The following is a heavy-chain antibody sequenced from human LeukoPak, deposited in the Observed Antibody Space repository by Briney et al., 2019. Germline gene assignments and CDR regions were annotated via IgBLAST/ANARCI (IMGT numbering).Heavy chain of an antibody. CDR3: ARRVVEYGYDILTGSWSYYFDY. J-gene: IGHJ4*02. D-gene: IGHD3-9*01. V-gene: IGHV4-34*01. CDR2: INHSGST. Sequence: SETLSLTCVVYGGSFSGYYWSWIRQPPGKGLEWIGEINHSGSTNYNPSLKSRVTISVDTSKNQFSLKLSSVTAADTAVYYCARRVVEYGYDILTGSWSYYFDYWGQGTLVTVSS. CDR1: GGSFSGYY.